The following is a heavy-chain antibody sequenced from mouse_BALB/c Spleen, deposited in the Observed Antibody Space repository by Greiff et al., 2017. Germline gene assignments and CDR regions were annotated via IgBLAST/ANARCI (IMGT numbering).Heavy chain of an antibody. CDR2: ISDGGSYT. Sequence: EVQLVESGGGLVKPGGSLKLSCAASGFTFSDYYMYWVRQTPEKRLEWVATISDGGSYTYYPDSVKGRFTISRDNAKNNLYLQMSSLKSEDTAMYYCARGSRYYFDYWGQGTTLTVSS. CDR1: GFTFSDYY. J-gene: IGHJ2*01. D-gene: IGHD1-1*01. CDR3: ARGSRYYFDY. V-gene: IGHV5-4*02.